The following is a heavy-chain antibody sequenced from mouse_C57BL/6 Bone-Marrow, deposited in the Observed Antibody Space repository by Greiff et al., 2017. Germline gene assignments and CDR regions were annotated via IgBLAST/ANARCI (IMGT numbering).Heavy chain of an antibody. V-gene: IGHV1-47*01. CDR2: FHPYNVDT. Sequence: QVQLQQSGAELVKPGASVKMSCKASGYTFTTYPIEWMKQNHGKSLEWIGNFHPYNVDTKYNEKFKGKATLPVEKSSNTVYLELSRLTSDYSTVYCCARSSTFFYYFDYWGQGTTLTVSS. D-gene: IGHD5-1*01. CDR1: GYTFTTYP. CDR3: ARSSTFFYYFDY. J-gene: IGHJ2*01.